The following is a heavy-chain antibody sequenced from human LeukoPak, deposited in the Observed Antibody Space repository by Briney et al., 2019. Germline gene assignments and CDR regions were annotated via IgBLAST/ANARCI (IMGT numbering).Heavy chain of an antibody. Sequence: PSETLSLTCTVSGGSISSGDYYWSWLRQPPGKGLEWIVYIYYSGSTYYNPSLKSRVTISVDTSKNQFSLKLSSVTAADTAVYYCARGVGAARGYYFDYWGQGTLVTVSS. V-gene: IGHV4-30-4*01. CDR3: ARGVGAARGYYFDY. D-gene: IGHD1-26*01. J-gene: IGHJ4*02. CDR1: GGSISSGDYY. CDR2: IYYSGST.